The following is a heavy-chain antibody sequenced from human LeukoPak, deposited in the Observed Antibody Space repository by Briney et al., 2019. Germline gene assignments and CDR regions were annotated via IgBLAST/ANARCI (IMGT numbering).Heavy chain of an antibody. D-gene: IGHD3-22*01. V-gene: IGHV3-66*02. CDR2: LYSGGST. Sequence: PGGSLRLSCAASGFTVSTNYMGWVRQAPGKGLEWVSVLYSGGSTYYPDSVKGRFTISRDNSQNTLYLQMDSLRPEDTAVYYCASLSDSSTYGAFDIWAQGPMATVSS. CDR3: ASLSDSSTYGAFDI. J-gene: IGHJ3*02. CDR1: GFTVSTNY.